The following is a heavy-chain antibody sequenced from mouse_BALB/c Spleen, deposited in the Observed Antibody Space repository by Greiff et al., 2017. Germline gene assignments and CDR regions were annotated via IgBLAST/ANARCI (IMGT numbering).Heavy chain of an antibody. Sequence: VQLQQSGPELMKPGASVKISCKASGYSFTSYYMHWVKQSHGKSLEWIGYIDPFNGGTSYNQKFKGKATLTVDKSSSTAYMHLSSLTSEDSAVYYCASGWAWFAYWGQGTLVTVSA. CDR1: GYSFTSYY. CDR2: IDPFNGGT. CDR3: ASGWAWFAY. D-gene: IGHD3-3*01. V-gene: IGHV1S135*01. J-gene: IGHJ3*01.